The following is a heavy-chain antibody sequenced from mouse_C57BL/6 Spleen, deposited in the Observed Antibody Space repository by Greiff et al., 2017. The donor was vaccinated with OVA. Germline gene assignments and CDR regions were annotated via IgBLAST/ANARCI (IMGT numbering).Heavy chain of an antibody. CDR3: ARAYYGSTWFAY. J-gene: IGHJ3*01. CDR1: GYSFTSYY. Sequence: VQLKQSGPELVKPGASVKISCKASGYSFTSYYIHWVKQRPGQGLEWIGWIYPGSGNTKYNEKFKGKATLTADTSSSTAYMQLSSLTSEDSAVYYCARAYYGSTWFAYWGKGTLVTVSA. V-gene: IGHV1-66*01. CDR2: IYPGSGNT. D-gene: IGHD1-1*01.